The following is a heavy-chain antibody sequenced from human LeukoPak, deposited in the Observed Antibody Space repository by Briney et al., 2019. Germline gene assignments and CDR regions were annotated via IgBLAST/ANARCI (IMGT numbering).Heavy chain of an antibody. CDR2: INPTSGGT. D-gene: IGHD4-11*01. J-gene: IGHJ2*01. CDR3: ARNDYSNYVGYWYLDL. Sequence: ASVKVSCKASGYTFTGYYMHWIRQAPGQGLEWMGWINPTSGGTNYAQKFQGRVTMTRDTSISTAYMELSRLRSDDSAVYYCARNDYSNYVGYWYLDLCGRGTLVTVSS. CDR1: GYTFTGYY. V-gene: IGHV1-2*02.